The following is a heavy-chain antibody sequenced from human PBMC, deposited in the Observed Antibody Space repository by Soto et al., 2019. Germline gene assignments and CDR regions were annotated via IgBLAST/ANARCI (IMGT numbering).Heavy chain of an antibody. D-gene: IGHD6-25*01. Sequence: QLQLQESGSGLVKPSQTLSLTCAVSGGSISSGGYSWGWIRQPPGKGLEWIGYMYHSVSTYYYPSLKSRVTISVDMPKNQFSLKLSSVTAADTAVYYCARVAAPWGQGTLVTVSS. V-gene: IGHV4-30-2*01. CDR2: MYHSVST. CDR3: ARVAAP. J-gene: IGHJ5*02. CDR1: GGSISSGGYS.